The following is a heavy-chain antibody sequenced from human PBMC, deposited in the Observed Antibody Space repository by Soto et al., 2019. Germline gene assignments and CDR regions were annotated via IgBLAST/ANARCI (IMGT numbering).Heavy chain of an antibody. V-gene: IGHV3-7*01. CDR3: ARVPGTARWYDY. Sequence: AGGSLRLSCAASGFTFSSFWMSWVRQAPGKGLEWVASIQQEGREKWDGGSVRGRFTSSRDNARNALYLQMNSLRAEDTAVYYCARVPGTARWYDYWGQGTLVTVSS. D-gene: IGHD6-13*01. CDR2: IQQEGREK. J-gene: IGHJ4*02. CDR1: GFTFSSFW.